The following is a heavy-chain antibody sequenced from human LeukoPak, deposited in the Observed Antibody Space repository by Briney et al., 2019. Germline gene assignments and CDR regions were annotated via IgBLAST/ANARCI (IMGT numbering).Heavy chain of an antibody. CDR1: GGTFSSYA. CDR3: ASTPRYSSSWAFDY. J-gene: IGHJ4*02. V-gene: IGHV1-69*13. Sequence: SVKVSCKASGGTFSSYAISWVRQAPGQGLEWMGGIITIFGTANYAQKFQGRVTITADESTSTAYMELSSLRSEDTAVYYCASTPRYSSSWAFDYWGQGTLVTVSS. D-gene: IGHD6-13*01. CDR2: IITIFGTA.